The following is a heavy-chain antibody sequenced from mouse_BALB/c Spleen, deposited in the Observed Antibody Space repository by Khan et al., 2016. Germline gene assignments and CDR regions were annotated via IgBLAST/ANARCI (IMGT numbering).Heavy chain of an antibody. CDR3: ADDYGHFFDY. CDR2: ISYSGST. J-gene: IGHJ2*01. Sequence: EVQLQESGPSLVKPSQTLSLTCSVTGDSITSGYWNWIRKFPGNKLEYMGYISYSGSTYYNPSLKSRISITRDTSKSQFSLQLSSVTTEDTATYFCADDYGHFFDYWGQGTTHTVSS. D-gene: IGHD1-1*02. CDR1: GDSITSGY. V-gene: IGHV3-8*02.